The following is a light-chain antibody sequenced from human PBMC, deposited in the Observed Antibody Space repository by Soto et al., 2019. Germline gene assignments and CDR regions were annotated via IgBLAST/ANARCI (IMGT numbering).Light chain of an antibody. J-gene: IGKJ3*01. V-gene: IGKV1-33*01. CDR3: QQYDNPKLFT. CDR2: DAS. Sequence: DIQMTQSPSSLSASVGDRVTITCQASQDISNYLNWYQQKPGKAPKLLIYDASNLETGVPSRFSGSGSGTDFTFTISSLQPEDIATYYCQQYDNPKLFTLGPGTKVDIK. CDR1: QDISNY.